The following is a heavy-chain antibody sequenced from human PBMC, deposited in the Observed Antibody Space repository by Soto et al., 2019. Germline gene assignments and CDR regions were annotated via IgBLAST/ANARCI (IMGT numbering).Heavy chain of an antibody. V-gene: IGHV3-43*01. CDR1: GFTFDDYT. J-gene: IGHJ4*02. D-gene: IGHD6-19*01. Sequence: LRLSCAASGFTFDDYTMHWVRQAPGKGLEWVSLISWDGGSTYYADSVKGRFTISRDNSKNSLYLQMNSLRTEDTALYYCAKGPNSSGWSTLLGYFDYWGQGTLVTVSS. CDR2: ISWDGGST. CDR3: AKGPNSSGWSTLLGYFDY.